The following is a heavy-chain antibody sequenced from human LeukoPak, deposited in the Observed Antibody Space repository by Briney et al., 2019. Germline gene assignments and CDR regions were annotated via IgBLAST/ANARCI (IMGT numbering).Heavy chain of an antibody. Sequence: PGGSLRLSCAASGFTFDDYAMHWVRQAPGKGLEWVSGISWNSGSIGYADSVKGRFTISRDNAKNSLYLQMNSLRAEDTALYYCAKRSAESSGYFDYWGQGTLVTVSS. V-gene: IGHV3-9*01. J-gene: IGHJ4*02. CDR2: ISWNSGSI. D-gene: IGHD6-19*01. CDR1: GFTFDDYA. CDR3: AKRSAESSGYFDY.